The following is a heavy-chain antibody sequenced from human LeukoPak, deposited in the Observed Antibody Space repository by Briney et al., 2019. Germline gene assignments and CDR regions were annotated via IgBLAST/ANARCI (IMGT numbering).Heavy chain of an antibody. D-gene: IGHD3-9*01. CDR1: GYTFTGYY. CDR3: ATDILTGYLNDY. Sequence: ASVKVSCKASGYTFTGYYMHWVRQAPGQGLEWMGWINPNGGGTNYAQKFQGRVTMTRDTSISTAYMELSRLRSDDTAVYYCATDILTGYLNDYWGQGTLVTVSS. CDR2: INPNGGGT. J-gene: IGHJ4*02. V-gene: IGHV1-2*02.